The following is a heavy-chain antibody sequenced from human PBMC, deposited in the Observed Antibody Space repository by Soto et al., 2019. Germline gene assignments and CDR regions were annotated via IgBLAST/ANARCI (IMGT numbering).Heavy chain of an antibody. CDR1: GGSISSGGYS. V-gene: IGHV4-30-2*01. CDR3: PGEGDGYNVYCDY. CDR2: IYHSGST. D-gene: IGHD5-12*01. Sequence: PSETLSLTCAVSGGSISSGGYSWSWIRQPPGKGLEWIGYIYHSGSTYYNPSLKSRVTISVDRSKNQFSLKLSSVTAADTAVYYGPGEGDGYNVYCDYWGQGTLVTVSS. J-gene: IGHJ4*02.